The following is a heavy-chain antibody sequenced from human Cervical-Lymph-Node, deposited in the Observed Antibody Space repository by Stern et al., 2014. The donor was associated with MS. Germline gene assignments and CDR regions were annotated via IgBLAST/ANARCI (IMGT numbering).Heavy chain of an antibody. CDR3: AKHACTGAACPFDL. Sequence: VQLLESGPGLVKPSETLSLTCAVSGDSISSYTHYWAWIRQPPGKGLEWIGSVYYSGATYYNPSLKSPVTISVDTSKNHFSLGLNSVTAADTAVYYCAKHACTGAACPFDLWGQGTLVTVSS. J-gene: IGHJ4*02. CDR2: VYYSGAT. D-gene: IGHD2-8*02. V-gene: IGHV4-39*01. CDR1: GDSISSYTHY.